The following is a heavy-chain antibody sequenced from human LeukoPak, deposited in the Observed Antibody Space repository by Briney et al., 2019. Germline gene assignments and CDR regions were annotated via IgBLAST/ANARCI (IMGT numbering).Heavy chain of an antibody. CDR2: ISYDGSNK. Sequence: GGSLRLSCAASGFTFSSYAMHWVRKAPGKGLEWVAVISYDGSNKYHADSVKGRFTISRDNSKNTLYLQMNSLRAEDTAVYYCAREEMATIWSSNRNAFDIWGQGTMVTVSS. V-gene: IGHV3-30-3*01. D-gene: IGHD5-24*01. CDR1: GFTFSSYA. CDR3: AREEMATIWSSNRNAFDI. J-gene: IGHJ3*02.